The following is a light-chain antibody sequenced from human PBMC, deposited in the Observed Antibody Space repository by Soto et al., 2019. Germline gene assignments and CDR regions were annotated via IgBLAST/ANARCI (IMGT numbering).Light chain of an antibody. J-gene: IGKJ4*01. Sequence: PGDRATLSCRASHSMSNSNLAWYQHKPGQAPRLLIYGASNRATGIPDRFSASGSGTDFTLTISRLEPEDFAVYFCQQYGNSPLTFGGGTKVDIK. CDR3: QQYGNSPLT. V-gene: IGKV3-20*01. CDR1: HSMSNSN. CDR2: GAS.